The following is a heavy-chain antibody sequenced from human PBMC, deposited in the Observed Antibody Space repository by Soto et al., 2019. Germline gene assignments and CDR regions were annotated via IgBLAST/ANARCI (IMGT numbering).Heavy chain of an antibody. J-gene: IGHJ5*02. V-gene: IGHV1-8*01. CDR3: ARMASSGSLNWFDP. D-gene: IGHD3-10*01. CDR2: MNPGSGNT. CDR1: GYTFTNYE. Sequence: QVQLVQSGAEVKKPGASVKVSCKASGYTFTNYEINWVRQATGQGLEWMGWMNPGSGNTDYAHKFQGRVTTTRNISISTAYMELSRLGSDDTAIYYCARMASSGSLNWFDPWGQGTLVTVSS.